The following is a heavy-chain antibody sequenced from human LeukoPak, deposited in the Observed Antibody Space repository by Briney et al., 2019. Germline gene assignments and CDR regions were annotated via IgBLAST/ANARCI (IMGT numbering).Heavy chain of an antibody. Sequence: SETLPLTCTVSGGSISSYYWSWIRQPAGEGLEWIGRMYTNGNTNYNPSLKSRVTMSVDTSKNQFSLKLSSVTAADTAVYYCARDWSSGWSGDAFDIWGQGTMVTVSS. CDR3: ARDWSSGWSGDAFDI. J-gene: IGHJ3*02. V-gene: IGHV4-4*07. D-gene: IGHD6-19*01. CDR1: GGSISSYY. CDR2: MYTNGNT.